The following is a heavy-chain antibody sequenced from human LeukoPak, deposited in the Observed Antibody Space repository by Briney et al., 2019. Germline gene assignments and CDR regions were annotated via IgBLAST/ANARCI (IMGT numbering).Heavy chain of an antibody. V-gene: IGHV3-13*01. J-gene: IGHJ4*02. CDR1: GFTSSSYD. CDR2: IGTAGDT. D-gene: IGHD5-12*01. Sequence: GGSLRLSCAASGFTSSSYDMHWVRQATGKGLEWVSAIGTAGDTYYPGSVKGRFTISRENAKNSLYLQMNSLRAEDTAVYYCARGNIVASPFDYWGQGTLVTVS. CDR3: ARGNIVASPFDY.